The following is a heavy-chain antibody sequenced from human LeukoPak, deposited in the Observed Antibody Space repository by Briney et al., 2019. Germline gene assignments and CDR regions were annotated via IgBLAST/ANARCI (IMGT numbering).Heavy chain of an antibody. Sequence: PGGSLRLSCAASGFTFSSYEMNWVRQAPGKGLEWVSYISSSCSTIYYADSVKGRFTISRDNAKNSLYLQMNSLRAEDTAVYYCARDRGYGEMSRWLQSPVPTYFDYWGQGTLVTVSS. V-gene: IGHV3-48*03. J-gene: IGHJ4*02. CDR1: GFTFSSYE. CDR3: ARDRGYGEMSRWLQSPVPTYFDY. CDR2: ISSSCSTI. D-gene: IGHD5-24*01.